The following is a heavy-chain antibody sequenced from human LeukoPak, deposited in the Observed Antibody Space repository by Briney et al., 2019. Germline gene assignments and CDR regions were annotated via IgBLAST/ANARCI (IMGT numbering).Heavy chain of an antibody. D-gene: IGHD3-10*01. Sequence: GSPRLSCAASGFTFSSYEMNWVRQAPGKGLEWIGSIYYSGSTNYNPSLKSRVTISVDTSKNQFSLKLSSVTAADTAVYYCARGRYYYGSGMENWFDPWGQGTLVTVSS. V-gene: IGHV4-34*01. CDR2: IYYSGST. CDR1: GFTFSSYE. J-gene: IGHJ5*02. CDR3: ARGRYYYGSGMENWFDP.